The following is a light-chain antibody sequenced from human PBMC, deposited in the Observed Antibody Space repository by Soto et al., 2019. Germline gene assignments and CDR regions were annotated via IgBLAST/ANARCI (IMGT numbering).Light chain of an antibody. CDR1: QSISSW. V-gene: IGKV1-5*01. CDR2: DAS. Sequence: TQSPGTLSASVGDRVTITCRASQSISSWLAWYQQKPGKAPKLLIYDASSLESGVPSRFSGSGSGTEFTLTISSLQPDDFATYYCQQYDTNSPTFGQGTKVDIK. CDR3: QQYDTNSPT. J-gene: IGKJ1*01.